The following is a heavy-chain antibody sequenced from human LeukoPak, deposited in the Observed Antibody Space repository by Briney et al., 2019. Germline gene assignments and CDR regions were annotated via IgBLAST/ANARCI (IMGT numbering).Heavy chain of an antibody. CDR2: INHSGST. V-gene: IGHV4-34*01. D-gene: IGHD6-19*01. CDR3: ARGFKRGLGGY. J-gene: IGHJ4*02. CDR1: GGSFCGYY. Sequence: PSETLPLTCAVYGGSFCGYYWSWIRQPPGKGLEWIGEINHSGSTNYNPSLKSRVTISVDTSKNQFSLKLSSVTAADTAVYYCARGFKRGLGGYWGQGTLVTVSS.